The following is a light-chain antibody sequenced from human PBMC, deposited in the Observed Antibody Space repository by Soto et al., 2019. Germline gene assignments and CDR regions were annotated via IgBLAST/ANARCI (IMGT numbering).Light chain of an antibody. V-gene: IGKV3-20*01. J-gene: IGKJ1*01. Sequence: EILLTQSPGTLSLSPWERATLSCRASPGVSSTYLAWYQQKPGQAPRLLIFGASRRATGIPDKFSGSGSGTDFTLTISRLEPEDFAVYYCQQYGTSPWTFGQGTKVDIK. CDR3: QQYGTSPWT. CDR2: GAS. CDR1: PGVSSTY.